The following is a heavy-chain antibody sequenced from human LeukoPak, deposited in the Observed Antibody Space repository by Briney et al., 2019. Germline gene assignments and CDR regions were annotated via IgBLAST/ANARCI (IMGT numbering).Heavy chain of an antibody. D-gene: IGHD1-26*01. CDR3: ARGARVSGSPLVNYFDY. V-gene: IGHV1-69*04. CDR1: GGTFSSYA. J-gene: IGHJ4*02. CDR2: IIPIFGIA. Sequence: SVKVSCKASGGTFSSYAISWVRQAPGQGLEWMARIIPIFGIANYAQKFQGRVTITADKSTSTAYMELSSLRSEDTAVYYCARGARVSGSPLVNYFDYWGQGTLVTVSS.